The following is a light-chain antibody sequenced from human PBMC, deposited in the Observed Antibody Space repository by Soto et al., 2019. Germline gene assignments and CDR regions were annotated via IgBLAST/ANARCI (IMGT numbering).Light chain of an antibody. CDR3: QQHGSSPPFT. J-gene: IGKJ3*01. Sequence: VLTQSPGTLSLSPGERATLSCRASQSISSGSVAWYQQKPGQAPRLLIFAASARVTGSPDRFSGSGAGRGFTLTISRLEPEDFAVYYCQQHGSSPPFTFGPGTKVDIK. CDR2: AAS. CDR1: QSISSGS. V-gene: IGKV3-20*01.